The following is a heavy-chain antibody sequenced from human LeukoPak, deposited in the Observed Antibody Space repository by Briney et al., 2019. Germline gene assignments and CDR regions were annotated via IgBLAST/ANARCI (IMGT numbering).Heavy chain of an antibody. CDR2: ISAYNGNT. Sequence: ASVKVSCKASGYTVTSYGISWVRQAPGQGLEWMGWISAYNGNTNYAQKLQGRVTMTTDTSTSTAYMELRSLRSDDTAVYYCARDPPTLVVVPAATIWFDPWGQGTLVTVSS. V-gene: IGHV1-18*01. D-gene: IGHD2-2*01. CDR1: GYTVTSYG. CDR3: ARDPPTLVVVPAATIWFDP. J-gene: IGHJ5*02.